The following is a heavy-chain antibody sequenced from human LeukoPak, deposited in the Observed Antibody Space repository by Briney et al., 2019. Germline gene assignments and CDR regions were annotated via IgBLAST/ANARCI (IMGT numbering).Heavy chain of an antibody. Sequence: SETLSLTCTVSGGSISSYYWSWIPQPPGKGLEGIGYIYTSGSTNYNPSLKSRVTISVDTSKNHFSLTLSSVTAAETAVYYCARFYCSGGSCYYYYYMDVWGKGTTVTVSS. J-gene: IGHJ6*03. D-gene: IGHD2-15*01. CDR3: ARFYCSGGSCYYYYYMDV. CDR2: IYTSGST. CDR1: GGSISSYY. V-gene: IGHV4-4*09.